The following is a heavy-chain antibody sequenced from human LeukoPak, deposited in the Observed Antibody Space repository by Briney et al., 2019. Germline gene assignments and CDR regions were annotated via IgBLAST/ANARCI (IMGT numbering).Heavy chain of an antibody. V-gene: IGHV1-69*06. D-gene: IGHD6-19*01. CDR1: GGTFSSYA. CDR3: AREGSGSSGWLRGPDVNFDY. CDR2: IIPIFGTA. Sequence: GASVKVSCKASGGTFSSYAISWVRQAPGQGLEWMGGIIPIFGTANYAQKFQGRVTITADKSMSTAYMELSSLRSEDTAVYYCAREGSGSSGWLRGPDVNFDYWGQGTLVTVSS. J-gene: IGHJ4*02.